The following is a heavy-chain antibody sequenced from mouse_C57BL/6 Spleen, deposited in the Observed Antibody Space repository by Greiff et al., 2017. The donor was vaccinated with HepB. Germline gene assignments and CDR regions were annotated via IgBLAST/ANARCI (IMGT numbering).Heavy chain of an antibody. CDR3: ARWGDGRGDY. CDR1: GYAFSSSW. V-gene: IGHV1-82*01. Sequence: VQLQQSGPELVKPGASVKISCKASGYAFSSSWMNWVKQRPGKGLEWIGRIYPGDGDTNYNGKFKGKATLTADQSSSTAYMQLRSLTSEDSAVYFCARWGDGRGDYWGQGTTLTVSS. J-gene: IGHJ2*01. D-gene: IGHD2-3*01. CDR2: IYPGDGDT.